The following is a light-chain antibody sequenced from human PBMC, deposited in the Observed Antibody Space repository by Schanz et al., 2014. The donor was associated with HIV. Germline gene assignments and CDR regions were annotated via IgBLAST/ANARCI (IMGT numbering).Light chain of an antibody. CDR2: AAS. J-gene: IGKJ1*01. CDR1: QGLSSS. CDR3: QQSNTFPWT. V-gene: IGKV1-12*01. Sequence: DIQLTQSPSFLSASVGDRVTITCRASQGLSSSSLAWYQQKPGMAPKLLIYAASSLQIGVPSRFSGSGSGTDFTLTITSLQPEDFATYYCQQSNTFPWTFGQGTKVEVK.